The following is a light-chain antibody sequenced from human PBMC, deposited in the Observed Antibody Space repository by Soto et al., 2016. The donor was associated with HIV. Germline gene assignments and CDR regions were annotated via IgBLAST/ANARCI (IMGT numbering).Light chain of an antibody. J-gene: IGKJ4*01. CDR3: QQYRSYPLT. V-gene: IGKV1-16*01. CDR1: QAIDNN. Sequence: DIQMTQSPFSLSASVGDRVTITCRASQAIDNNVVWFQQRPGKAPQRLMYRASTLQSGVPSRFSGSGFGTDFTLTISSLQPEDFATYYCQQYRSYPLTFGGGTKVEI. CDR2: RAS.